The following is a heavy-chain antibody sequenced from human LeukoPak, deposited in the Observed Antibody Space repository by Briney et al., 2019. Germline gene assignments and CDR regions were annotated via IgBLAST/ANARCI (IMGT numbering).Heavy chain of an antibody. D-gene: IGHD6-6*01. J-gene: IGHJ4*02. Sequence: GGSLRLSCAASGFNFRNHAMAWIRQAPGKGLEWVSAISGSGGSTYYADSVKGRFTISRDNSKNTLYLQMNSLRAEDTAVYYCAKAARLAARPFYFDYWGQGTLVTVSS. CDR2: ISGSGGST. V-gene: IGHV3-23*01. CDR3: AKAARLAARPFYFDY. CDR1: GFNFRNHA.